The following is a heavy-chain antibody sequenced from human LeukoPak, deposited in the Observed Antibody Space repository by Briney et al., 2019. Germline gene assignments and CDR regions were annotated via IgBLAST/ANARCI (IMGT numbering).Heavy chain of an antibody. J-gene: IGHJ4*02. Sequence: PGGSLRLSCAASGFTFSNAWMSWVRQAPGKGLEWVGRIKSKTDGGTTDYAAPVKGRFTISRDDSKNTLYLEMNSLKTEDTAVYYCTTGITMVRGVIHLIDYWGQGTLVTVSS. CDR2: IKSKTDGGTT. D-gene: IGHD3-10*01. CDR1: GFTFSNAW. CDR3: TTGITMVRGVIHLIDY. V-gene: IGHV3-15*01.